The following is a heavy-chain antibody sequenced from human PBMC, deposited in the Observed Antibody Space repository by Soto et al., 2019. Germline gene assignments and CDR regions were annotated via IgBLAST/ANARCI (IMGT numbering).Heavy chain of an antibody. V-gene: IGHV3-23*01. D-gene: IGHD6-6*01. CDR3: AKCGIAARPSGPQEGFDY. J-gene: IGHJ4*02. Sequence: GGSLRLSCAASGFTFSSYAMSWVRQAPGKGLEWVSAISGSGGSTYYADSVKGRFTISRDNSKNTLYLQMNSLRAEDTAVYYCAKCGIAARPSGPQEGFDYWGQGTLVT. CDR1: GFTFSSYA. CDR2: ISGSGGST.